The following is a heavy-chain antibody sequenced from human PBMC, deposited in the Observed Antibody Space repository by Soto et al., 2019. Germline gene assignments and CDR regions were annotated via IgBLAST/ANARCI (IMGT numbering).Heavy chain of an antibody. CDR3: AREDYDILTGYSYDAFDI. CDR1: GYTFTSYG. V-gene: IGHV1-18*01. Sequence: GASVKVSCKASGYTFTSYGISWVRQAPGQGLEWMGWISAYNGNTNYAQKLQGRVTMTTDTSTTTAYMELRSLRSDDTAVYYCAREDYDILTGYSYDAFDIWGQGTMVTVSS. J-gene: IGHJ3*02. D-gene: IGHD3-9*01. CDR2: ISAYNGNT.